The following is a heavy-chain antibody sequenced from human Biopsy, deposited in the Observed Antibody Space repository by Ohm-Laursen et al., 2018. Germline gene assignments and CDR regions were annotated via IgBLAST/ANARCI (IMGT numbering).Heavy chain of an antibody. J-gene: IGHJ4*02. Sequence: ASVKVSCKASGYSFTSYYMHWVRQAPGQGLEWMGMINPSGSTTSYPQIFQGRVTMTRDTSKSIVYMELSSLRSADTAVYFCARNTGWYGDLYYFDYWGQGTLVTVSS. V-gene: IGHV1-46*01. CDR3: ARNTGWYGDLYYFDY. D-gene: IGHD6-19*01. CDR1: GYSFTSYY. CDR2: INPSGSTT.